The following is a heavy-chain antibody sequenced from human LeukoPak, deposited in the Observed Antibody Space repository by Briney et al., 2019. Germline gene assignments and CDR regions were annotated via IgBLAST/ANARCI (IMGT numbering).Heavy chain of an antibody. V-gene: IGHV4-59*12. J-gene: IGHJ3*02. CDR3: ARESGYSYGLDAFDI. D-gene: IGHD5-18*01. CDR1: GGSISSYY. Sequence: SETLSLTCTVSGGSISSYYWSWIRQPPGKGLEWIGYIYYSGSTNYNPSLKSRVAILVDTSKNQFSLKLSSVTAADTAVYYCARESGYSYGLDAFDIWGQGTMVTVSS. CDR2: IYYSGST.